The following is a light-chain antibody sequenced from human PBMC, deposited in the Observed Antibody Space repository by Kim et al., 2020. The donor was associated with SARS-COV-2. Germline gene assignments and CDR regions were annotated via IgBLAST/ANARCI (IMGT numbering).Light chain of an antibody. J-gene: IGKJ1*01. CDR3: QQYNNWPTWT. V-gene: IGKV3-15*01. Sequence: EIVMTQSPATLSVSPGERATLSCRASQSVSSNLAWYQQKPGQAPRLLIYGAPTRATGMPARFSGSGSGTEFTLTISSLQSEDSAVYYCQQYNNWPTWTFGQGTKVDIK. CDR1: QSVSSN. CDR2: GAP.